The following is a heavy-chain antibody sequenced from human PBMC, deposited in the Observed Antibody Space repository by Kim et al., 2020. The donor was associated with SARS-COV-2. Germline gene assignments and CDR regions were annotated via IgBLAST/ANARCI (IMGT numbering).Heavy chain of an antibody. CDR2: IYYSGST. CDR1: GGSISSYY. CDR3: AQSHYYYYYGMDV. J-gene: IGHJ6*02. Sequence: SETLSLTCTVSGGSISSYYWSWIRQPPGKGLEWIGYIYYSGSTNYNPSLKSRVTISVDTSKNQFSLKLSSVTAADTAVYYCAQSHYYYYYGMDVWGQGTTVTVSS. V-gene: IGHV4-59*13.